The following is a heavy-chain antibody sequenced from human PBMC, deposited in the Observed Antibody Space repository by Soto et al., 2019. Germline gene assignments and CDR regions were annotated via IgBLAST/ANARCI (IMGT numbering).Heavy chain of an antibody. V-gene: IGHV3-73*01. CDR1: GFTFSGSA. CDR3: TSVYSRNDAFDI. CDR2: IRSKANSYAT. J-gene: IGHJ3*02. Sequence: PGGSLRLSCAASGFTFSGSAMHWVRQASGKGLEWVGRIRSKANSYATAYAASVKGRFTISRDDSKNTAYLQMNSLKTEDTAVHYCTSVYSRNDAFDIWGQGTMVTVSS. D-gene: IGHD6-13*01.